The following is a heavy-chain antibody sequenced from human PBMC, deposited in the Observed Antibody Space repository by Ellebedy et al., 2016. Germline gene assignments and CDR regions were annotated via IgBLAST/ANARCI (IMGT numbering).Heavy chain of an antibody. D-gene: IGHD4-17*01. CDR2: ISESGDTT. CDR3: RQGHYADL. J-gene: IGHJ4*02. V-gene: IGHV3-23*01. CDR1: GFQFDDYA. Sequence: GESLKISXAASGFQFDDYAMSWVRQTPGKGLEYVSAISESGDTTYYTDSVKGRFTISRDNFKNSVYLRMNSLRVEDTAVYYCRQGHYADLWGQGTLVTVSS.